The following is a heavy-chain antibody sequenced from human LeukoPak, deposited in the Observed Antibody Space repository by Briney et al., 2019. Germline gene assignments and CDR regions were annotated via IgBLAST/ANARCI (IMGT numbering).Heavy chain of an antibody. CDR3: ARDPYDYVWGSFGETHWYFDL. CDR2: IIPIFGTA. CDR1: GGTFSSYA. Sequence: GSSVKVSCKASGGTFSSYAISWVRQAPGQGLEWMGGIIPIFGTANYAQKFQGRVTITADESTSTAYMELSSLRSEDTAVYYCARDPYDYVWGSFGETHWYFDLWGRGTLVTVSS. V-gene: IGHV1-69*01. J-gene: IGHJ2*01. D-gene: IGHD3-16*01.